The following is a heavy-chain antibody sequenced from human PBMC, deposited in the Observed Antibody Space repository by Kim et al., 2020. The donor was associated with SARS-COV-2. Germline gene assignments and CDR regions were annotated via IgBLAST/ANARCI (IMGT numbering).Heavy chain of an antibody. CDR2: INTNTGNP. CDR3: AGTREPVDYVWGSYRPGWYFDY. CDR1: GYTFTSYA. D-gene: IGHD3-16*02. Sequence: ASVKVSCKASGYTFTSYAMNWVRQAPGQGLEWMGWINTNTGNPTYAQGFTGRFVFSLDTSVSTAYLQISSLKAEDTAVYYCAGTREPVDYVWGSYRPGWYFDYWGQGTLVTVSS. J-gene: IGHJ4*02. V-gene: IGHV7-4-1*02.